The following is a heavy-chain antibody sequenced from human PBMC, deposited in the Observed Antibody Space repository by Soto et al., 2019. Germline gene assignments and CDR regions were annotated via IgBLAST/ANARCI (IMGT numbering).Heavy chain of an antibody. CDR3: ARGSVLDY. V-gene: IGHV6-1*01. CDR1: GDSVSSNTGT. D-gene: IGHD3-10*01. CDR2: TYYRSRWFN. Sequence: SQTLSLTCVISGDSVSSNTGTWDWIRRSPSRGLEWLGRTYYRSRWFNDYAVSVKSRITITADTSENQFSLHLSSVTPEDTAVYYCARGSVLDYWGRGTLVTVSS. J-gene: IGHJ4*02.